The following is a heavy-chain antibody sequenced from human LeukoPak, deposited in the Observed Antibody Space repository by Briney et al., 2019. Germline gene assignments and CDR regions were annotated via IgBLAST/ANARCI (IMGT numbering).Heavy chain of an antibody. CDR3: ARDHNVADV. D-gene: IGHD2-8*01. Sequence: GGSLRLSCVASGFTFSHYWMTWYRQAPGKGLEWEANLNQDGSIQAYGDSVRGRFTISRDNAKNSVYIQMNSLRVEDTAMYFCARDHNVADVWGRGTKVTASS. CDR1: GFTFSHYW. V-gene: IGHV3-7*01. J-gene: IGHJ3*01. CDR2: LNQDGSIQ.